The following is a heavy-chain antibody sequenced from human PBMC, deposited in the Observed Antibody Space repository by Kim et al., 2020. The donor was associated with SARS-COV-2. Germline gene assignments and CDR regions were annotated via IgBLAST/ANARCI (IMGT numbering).Heavy chain of an antibody. D-gene: IGHD2-15*01. CDR2: ISYDGSNK. J-gene: IGHJ4*01. CDR1: GFTFSSYA. CDR3: ARDRVDIVVVVAAALDY. V-gene: IGHV3-30-3*01. Sequence: GGSLRLSCAASGFTFSSYAMHWVRQAPGKGLEWVAVISYDGSNKYYADSVKGRITIFRDNSKNTLYLQMNSLRAEDTAVYYCARDRVDIVVVVAAALDYWGQGTLVTVSS.